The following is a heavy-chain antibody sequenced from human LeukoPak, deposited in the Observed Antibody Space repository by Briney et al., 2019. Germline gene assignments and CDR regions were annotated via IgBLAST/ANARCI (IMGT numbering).Heavy chain of an antibody. J-gene: IGHJ4*02. Sequence: PSETLSLTCTVSGASISSYYWSWIRQPPGKGLEWIGYIFHSGSTNYNPSLKSRVTISVDTSKNQLSLKLSSVTAADTAVYYCARGAPGGNDYGDYWGQGTPVTVSS. CDR3: ARGAPGGNDYGDY. CDR2: IFHSGST. V-gene: IGHV4-59*01. CDR1: GASISSYY.